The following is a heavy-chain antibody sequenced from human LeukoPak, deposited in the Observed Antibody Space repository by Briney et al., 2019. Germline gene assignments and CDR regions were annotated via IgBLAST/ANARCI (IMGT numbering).Heavy chain of an antibody. J-gene: IGHJ1*01. CDR1: GFTVSSNY. D-gene: IGHD3-22*01. CDR3: AKSYYDSSGYYYQEYFQH. Sequence: GGSLRLSCAASGFTVSSNYMSWVRQAPGKGLEWVSVIYSGGSTYYADSVKGRFTISRDNSKNTLYLQMNSLRAEDTAVYYCAKSYYDSSGYYYQEYFQHWGQGTLVTVSS. CDR2: IYSGGST. V-gene: IGHV3-53*01.